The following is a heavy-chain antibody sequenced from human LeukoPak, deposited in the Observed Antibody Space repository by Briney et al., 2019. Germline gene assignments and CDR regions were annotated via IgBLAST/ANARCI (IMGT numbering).Heavy chain of an antibody. D-gene: IGHD3-3*01. CDR2: IKQDASQE. CDR1: GFTLSSYW. V-gene: IGHV3-7*01. CDR3: ARGVVYPAWSGPHWSDY. Sequence: GGSLRLSCEASGFTLSSYWMSWVRQAPGKGPEWVAHIKQDASQEYHVDSVKGRFTISRDNAKNSLYLQMNSLRAEDTAVYYCARGVVYPAWSGPHWSDYWGQGALVTVSS. J-gene: IGHJ4*02.